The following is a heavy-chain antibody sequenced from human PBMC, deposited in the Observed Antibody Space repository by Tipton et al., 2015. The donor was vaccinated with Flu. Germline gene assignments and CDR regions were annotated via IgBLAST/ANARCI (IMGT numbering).Heavy chain of an antibody. J-gene: IGHJ5*02. CDR1: GFTFSSYA. D-gene: IGHD2-21*02. V-gene: IGHV3-23*01. CDR3: AISVSELADIQS. Sequence: SLRLSCAASGFTFSSYAMSWVRQAPGKGLEWVSAISGSGGSTYYADSVKGRFTISRDNSKNTLYLQMNSLRAEDTAVYYCAISVSELADIQSWGQGTLVTVSS. CDR2: ISGSGGST.